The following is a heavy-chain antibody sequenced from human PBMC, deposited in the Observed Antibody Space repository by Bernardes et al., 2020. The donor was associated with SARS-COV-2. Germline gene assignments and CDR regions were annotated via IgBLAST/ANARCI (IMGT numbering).Heavy chain of an antibody. J-gene: IGHJ4*02. CDR3: ARMTTVTCFDS. V-gene: IGHV4-30-2*01. D-gene: IGHD4-17*01. CDR1: GDSISSGANS. Sequence: SETLSLTCAVSGDSISSGANSWSWIRQPPGKGLEWIGNIYHTGSTYFNPSLKSRITMSIDRSKNQFSLKLSAMSAADTAIYYCARMTTVTCFDSWGRGTPVTVSS. CDR2: IYHTGST.